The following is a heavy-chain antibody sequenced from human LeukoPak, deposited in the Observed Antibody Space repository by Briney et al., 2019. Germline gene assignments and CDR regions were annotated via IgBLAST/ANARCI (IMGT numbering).Heavy chain of an antibody. J-gene: IGHJ4*02. CDR3: ARDFPDTGKH. D-gene: IGHD5-18*01. V-gene: IGHV3-53*01. CDR2: IYSGGST. CDR1: GFPVSSNY. Sequence: PGGSLRLSCAASGFPVSSNYKSWVRQAPGKGLEWVSVIYSGGSTYYADSVKGRFTISRDNSKNTLYLQMNSLRAEDTAVYYCARDFPDTGKHWGQGTLVTVSS.